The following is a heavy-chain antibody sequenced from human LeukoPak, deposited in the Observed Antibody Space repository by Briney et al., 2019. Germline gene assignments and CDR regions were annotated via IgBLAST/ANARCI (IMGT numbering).Heavy chain of an antibody. J-gene: IGHJ4*02. Sequence: PGGSLRLSCAASGFTFSSCWMHWVRQVPGKGLVWVSRINSDGSSTTYADSVKGRFTISRDNAKNTLYLQMNSLRVEDTAVYYCVREPQAEYYFDYWGQGTLVTVSS. CDR2: INSDGSST. CDR1: GFTFSSCW. CDR3: VREPQAEYYFDY. V-gene: IGHV3-74*01. D-gene: IGHD1-14*01.